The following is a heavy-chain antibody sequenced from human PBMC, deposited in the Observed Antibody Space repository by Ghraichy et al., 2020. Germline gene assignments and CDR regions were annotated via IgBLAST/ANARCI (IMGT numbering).Heavy chain of an antibody. CDR2: IYYSGTT. Sequence: SETLSLTCTVSGGSISSYGYYWSWIRQHPGKGLEWIGSIYYSGTTYYNPSLKSRVTISVDTSKNQFSLKLSSVTAADTAVYYCARASSSGWPFGYWGQGTLVTVSS. D-gene: IGHD6-19*01. V-gene: IGHV4-31*03. CDR3: ARASSSGWPFGY. CDR1: GGSISSYGYY. J-gene: IGHJ4*02.